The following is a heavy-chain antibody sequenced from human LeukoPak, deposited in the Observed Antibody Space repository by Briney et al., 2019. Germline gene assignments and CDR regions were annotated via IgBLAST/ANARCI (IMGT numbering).Heavy chain of an antibody. Sequence: GGSLRLSCAASGFTFSNFAMSWVRQPPGKGLEWVSGITNSGGTTYYADSVKGRFTISRDNAKNTLTLQMNSLRVEDTAVYFCARDWVYKIDYWGRGTLVTVSS. CDR2: ITNSGGTT. J-gene: IGHJ4*02. CDR3: ARDWVYKIDY. D-gene: IGHD5-24*01. V-gene: IGHV3-23*01. CDR1: GFTFSNFA.